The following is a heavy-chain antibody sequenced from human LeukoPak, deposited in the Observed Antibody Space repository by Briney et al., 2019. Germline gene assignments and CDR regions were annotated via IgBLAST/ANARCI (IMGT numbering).Heavy chain of an antibody. CDR1: GGSISSYY. D-gene: IGHD6-19*01. J-gene: IGHJ4*02. Sequence: PSETLSLTCTVSGGSISSYYWSWIRQHPGKGLEWIGEINHSGSTNSNPSLKSRVTISVDTSKNQFSLKLSSVTAADTAVYYCARAYHSSGWYNYLAYWGQGTLVTVSS. CDR2: INHSGST. V-gene: IGHV4-34*01. CDR3: ARAYHSSGWYNYLAY.